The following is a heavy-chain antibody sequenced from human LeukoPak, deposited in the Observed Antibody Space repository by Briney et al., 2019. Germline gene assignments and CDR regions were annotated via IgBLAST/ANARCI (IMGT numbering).Heavy chain of an antibody. CDR1: GLTFSSNG. J-gene: IGHJ4*02. CDR2: IRYDESNE. CDR3: AISRGRWEILDY. V-gene: IGHV3-30*02. Sequence: GGSLRLSCAASGLTFSSNGMHWVRQAPGKGLDWVAFIRYDESNEYYAHSVKGRFTISRDISKNTVYLQMNSLISEDTAVYYCAISRGRWEILDYWGQGTLVTVSS. D-gene: IGHD3-10*01.